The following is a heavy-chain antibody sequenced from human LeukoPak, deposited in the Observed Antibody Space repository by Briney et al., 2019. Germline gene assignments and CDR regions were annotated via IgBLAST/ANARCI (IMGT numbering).Heavy chain of an antibody. CDR2: IIPIFGTA. Sequence: SSVKVSCKASGGTFSSYAISWVRQAPGQGLEWMGRIIPIFGTANYAQKFQGRVTITTDESTSTAYMELSSLRSEDTAVCYCARERPEMATPFDYWGQGTLVTVSS. D-gene: IGHD5-24*01. V-gene: IGHV1-69*05. CDR1: GGTFSSYA. CDR3: ARERPEMATPFDY. J-gene: IGHJ4*02.